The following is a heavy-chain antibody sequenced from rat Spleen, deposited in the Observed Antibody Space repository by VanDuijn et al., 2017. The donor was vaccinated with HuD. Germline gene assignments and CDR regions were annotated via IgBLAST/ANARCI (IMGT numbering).Heavy chain of an antibody. Sequence: EVQLVESGGGLVQPGRSLKLSCAASGFTFSDYGMAWVRQAPTKGLEWLATISYGDTSGHSCTYYRDSVKGRFTISRDNAKSTLSLQMDSLRSEDTATYYCARRHYGYTDYFDYWGQGVMVTVSS. D-gene: IGHD1-9*01. J-gene: IGHJ2*01. CDR1: GFTFSDYG. CDR3: ARRHYGYTDYFDY. V-gene: IGHV5-29*01. CDR2: ISYGDTSGHSCT.